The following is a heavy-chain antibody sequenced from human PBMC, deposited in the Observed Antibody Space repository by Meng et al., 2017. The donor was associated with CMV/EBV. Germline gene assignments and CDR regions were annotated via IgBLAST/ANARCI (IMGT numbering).Heavy chain of an antibody. D-gene: IGHD1-26*01. Sequence: QGQLHAGGAGLLKPPETLSLPCAVYGGSFSGYYRSWIRQPPGKGLEWIGEINHSGSTNYNPSLKSRVTISVDTSKNQFSLKLSSVTAADTAVYYCARGVGGWFDPWGQGTLVTVSS. CDR2: INHSGST. V-gene: IGHV4-34*01. J-gene: IGHJ5*02. CDR3: ARGVGGWFDP. CDR1: GGSFSGYY.